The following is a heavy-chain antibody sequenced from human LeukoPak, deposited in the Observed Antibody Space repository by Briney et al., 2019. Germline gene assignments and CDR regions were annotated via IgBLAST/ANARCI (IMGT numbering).Heavy chain of an antibody. Sequence: ASVKVSCKASGGTFSSYAISWVRQAPGQGLEWMGGIIPIFGTANYAQKFQGRVTITADESTSTAYMELSSLRSEDTAVYYCARALLEYSSSSGHDYWGQGTLVTVSS. CDR2: IIPIFGTA. CDR1: GGTFSSYA. J-gene: IGHJ4*02. CDR3: ARALLEYSSSSGHDY. D-gene: IGHD6-6*01. V-gene: IGHV1-69*01.